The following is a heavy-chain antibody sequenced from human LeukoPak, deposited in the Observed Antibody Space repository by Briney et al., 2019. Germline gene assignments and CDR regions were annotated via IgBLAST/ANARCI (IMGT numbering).Heavy chain of an antibody. CDR2: IYYSGST. CDR3: ARVEEGYGSGRRGNYYYYYMDV. J-gene: IGHJ6*03. D-gene: IGHD3-10*01. CDR1: GGSISSYY. Sequence: PSETLSLTCTVSGGSISSYYWSWIRQPPGKGLEWIGYIYYSGSTNYNPSLKSRVTISVDTSKNQFSLKLSSVTAADTAVYYCARVEEGYGSGRRGNYYYYYMDVWGKGTTVTISS. V-gene: IGHV4-59*01.